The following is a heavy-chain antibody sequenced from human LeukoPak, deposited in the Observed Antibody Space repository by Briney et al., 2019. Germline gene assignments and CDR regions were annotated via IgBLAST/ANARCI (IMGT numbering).Heavy chain of an antibody. J-gene: IGHJ3*02. V-gene: IGHV3-48*01. CDR2: ISSSSSTI. Sequence: PGGSLRLSCAASRFTFSSYSMNWVRQAPGKGLEWVSYISSSSSTIYYADSVKGRFTISRDNAKNSLYLQMNSLRAEDTAVYYCARVGCSTSCYGAFDIWGQGTMVTVSP. D-gene: IGHD2-2*01. CDR1: RFTFSSYS. CDR3: ARVGCSTSCYGAFDI.